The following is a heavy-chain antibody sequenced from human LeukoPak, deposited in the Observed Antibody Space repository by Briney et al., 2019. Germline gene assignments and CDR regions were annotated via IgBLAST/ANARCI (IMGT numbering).Heavy chain of an antibody. CDR2: IYYSGST. Sequence: SETLSLTCAVSGYSINSAYYWGWIRQPPGKGLEWIGSIYYSGSTYYNPSLKSRVTISVDTSKNQFSLKLSSVTAADTAVYYCAKDGRWLQSYDYWGQGTLVTVSS. CDR3: AKDGRWLQSYDY. CDR1: GYSINSAYY. V-gene: IGHV4-38-2*02. J-gene: IGHJ4*02. D-gene: IGHD5-24*01.